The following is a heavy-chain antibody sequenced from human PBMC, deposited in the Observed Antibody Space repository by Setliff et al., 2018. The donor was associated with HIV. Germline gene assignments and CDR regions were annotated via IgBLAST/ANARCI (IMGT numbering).Heavy chain of an antibody. Sequence: GGSLRLSCTASGFTFYNYGFHWVRRVTGKGLEWVAGDTVTGATYYPNSVLGRFTISRDDGGSYLQMNSLRVEDTALYYCTKANYDVLTGYYDYWGQGTLVTVSS. CDR1: GFTFYNYG. J-gene: IGHJ4*02. CDR2: DTVTGAT. V-gene: IGHV3-13*01. CDR3: TKANYDVLTGYYDY. D-gene: IGHD3-9*01.